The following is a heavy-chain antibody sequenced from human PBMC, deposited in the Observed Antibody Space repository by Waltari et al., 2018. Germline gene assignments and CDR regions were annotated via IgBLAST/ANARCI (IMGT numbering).Heavy chain of an antibody. Sequence: QVQLVESGGGVVQPGRSLRLSCAASGFTFSSYGMHWVRQAPGKGLEWVAVISYDGSNKYYADSVKGRFTISRDNSKNTLYLQMNSLRAEDTAVYYCAKDGGSGAFQHWGQGTLVTVSS. CDR2: ISYDGSNK. CDR1: GFTFSSYG. V-gene: IGHV3-30*18. J-gene: IGHJ1*01. D-gene: IGHD6-25*01. CDR3: AKDGGSGAFQH.